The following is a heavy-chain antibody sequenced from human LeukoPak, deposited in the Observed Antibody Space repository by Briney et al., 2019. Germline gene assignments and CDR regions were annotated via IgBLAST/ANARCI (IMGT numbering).Heavy chain of an antibody. CDR3: ARVETGTAGRTYYYYGMDV. J-gene: IGHJ6*02. Sequence: GGSLRLSCAASGFTVSSNYMSWVRQAPGKGLEWVSVIYSGGSTYYADSVKGRFTISRDNSKNTLYLQMNSLRAEDTAVYYCARVETGTAGRTYYYYGMDVWGQGTTVTVSS. CDR2: IYSGGST. V-gene: IGHV3-53*01. CDR1: GFTVSSNY. D-gene: IGHD1-1*01.